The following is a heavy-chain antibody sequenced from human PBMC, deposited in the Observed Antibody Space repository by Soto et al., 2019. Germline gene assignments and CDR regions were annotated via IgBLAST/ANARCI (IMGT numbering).Heavy chain of an antibody. CDR2: IVVGSGNT. CDR1: GFTFTSSA. D-gene: IGHD6-19*01. V-gene: IGHV1-58*01. Sequence: QMQLVQSGPEVKKPGTSVKVSCKASGFTFTSSAVQWVRQARGQRLEWIGWIVVGSGNTNYAQKFQERVTITRDMSTSTAYMELSSLRSEDTAVYCWAAGYSSEGGIDYWGQGTLVTVSS. CDR3: AAGYSSEGGIDY. J-gene: IGHJ4*02.